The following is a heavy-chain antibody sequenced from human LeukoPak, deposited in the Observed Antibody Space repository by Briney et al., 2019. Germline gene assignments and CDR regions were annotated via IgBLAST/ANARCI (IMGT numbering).Heavy chain of an antibody. D-gene: IGHD6-19*01. J-gene: IGHJ4*02. CDR2: ISYDGSNK. CDR3: AKLVAVAVPTDY. V-gene: IGHV3-30*18. CDR1: GFTFSSYA. Sequence: PGGSLRLSCAASGFTFSSYAMHWVRQAPGKGLEWVAVISYDGSNKYYADSVKGRFTISRDNSKNTLYLQMNSLRAEDTAVYYCAKLVAVAVPTDYWGQGTLVTVSS.